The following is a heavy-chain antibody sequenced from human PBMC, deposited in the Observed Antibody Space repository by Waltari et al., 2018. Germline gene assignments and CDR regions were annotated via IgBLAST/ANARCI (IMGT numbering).Heavy chain of an antibody. J-gene: IGHJ4*02. V-gene: IGHV3-15*04. CDR2: IESNTEGGTV. Sequence: EVQLVESGGGFVKPGGSLGLSCVASGVALSYAWMCWVRQAPGKGLEWVGRIESNTEGGTVEYAAPAKDRFTISRDDSKNTLYLQMNSLQSEDTAVYYCASYSPWNDHWGQGTLVTVSS. CDR3: ASYSPWNDH. D-gene: IGHD1-1*01. CDR1: GVALSYAW.